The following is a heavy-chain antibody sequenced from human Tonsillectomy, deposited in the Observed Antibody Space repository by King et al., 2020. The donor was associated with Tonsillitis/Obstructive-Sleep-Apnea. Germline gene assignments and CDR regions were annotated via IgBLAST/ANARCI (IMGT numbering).Heavy chain of an antibody. CDR3: ARDHGGQAVAGKDWFDP. Sequence: VQLVESGGGVVQPGRSLRLSCVASGFTFSSYSMHWVRQAPGKGLDWLSVISYDAISKYYAYSVKGRFTISRDEANNKTHLQMNSLRAEDTAVYDCARDHGGQAVAGKDWFDPWGQGTLVTVSS. D-gene: IGHD6-19*01. V-gene: IGHV3-30*01. J-gene: IGHJ5*02. CDR1: GFTFSSYS. CDR2: ISYDAISK.